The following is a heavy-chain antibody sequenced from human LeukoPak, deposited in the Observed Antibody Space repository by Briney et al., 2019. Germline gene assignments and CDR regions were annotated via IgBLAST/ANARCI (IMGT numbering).Heavy chain of an antibody. CDR2: IIPILGIA. CDR1: GYTFSNYG. D-gene: IGHD6-19*01. CDR3: ARDHEKYSSGWYIPYYYGMDV. J-gene: IGHJ6*02. V-gene: IGHV1-69*04. Sequence: SVKVSCKASGYTFSNYGISWVRQAPGQGLEWMGRIIPILGIANYAQKFQGRVTITADKSTSTAYMELSSLRSEDTAVYYCARDHEKYSSGWYIPYYYGMDVWGQGTTVTVSS.